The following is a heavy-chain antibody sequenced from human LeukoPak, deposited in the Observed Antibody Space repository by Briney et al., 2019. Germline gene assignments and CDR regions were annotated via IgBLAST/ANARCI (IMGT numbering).Heavy chain of an antibody. CDR1: GFTFSSYA. CDR2: ISYDGSNK. J-gene: IGHJ4*02. Sequence: GGSLRLSCAASGFTFSSYAMHWVRQAPGKGLEWVAVISYDGSNKYYADSVKGRFTISRDNSKNTLYLQMNSLRAEDTAVYYCARALSSSWWYFDHWGQGTLVTVSS. V-gene: IGHV3-30*04. D-gene: IGHD6-13*01. CDR3: ARALSSSWWYFDH.